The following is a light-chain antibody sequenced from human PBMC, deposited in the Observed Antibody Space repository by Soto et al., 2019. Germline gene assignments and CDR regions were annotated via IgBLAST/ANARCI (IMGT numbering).Light chain of an antibody. Sequence: DIQMTQSPSTLSGSVGDRVTITCRASQTISSWLAWYQQKPGKAPKLLIYKASTLKSGVPSRFSGSGSGTEFTLTISSLQPDDFATYYCQQVNSYPLTFXGGTKVDIK. J-gene: IGKJ4*01. CDR1: QTISSW. V-gene: IGKV1-5*03. CDR2: KAS. CDR3: QQVNSYPLT.